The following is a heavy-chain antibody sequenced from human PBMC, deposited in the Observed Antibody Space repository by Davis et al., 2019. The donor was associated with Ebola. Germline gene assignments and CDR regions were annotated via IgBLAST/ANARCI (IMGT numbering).Heavy chain of an antibody. Sequence: SETLSLTCAVYGGSFSGYYWSWIRQPPGRGLEWIGEINHSGSTNYNPSLKSRVTISVDTSKNQFSLKLSSVAAVDTAVYYCARAVVPGTIGYHYMDVWGKGPTVTVSS. CDR3: ARAVVPGTIGYHYMDV. J-gene: IGHJ6*03. CDR1: GGSFSGYY. CDR2: INHSGST. V-gene: IGHV4-34*01. D-gene: IGHD2-2*01.